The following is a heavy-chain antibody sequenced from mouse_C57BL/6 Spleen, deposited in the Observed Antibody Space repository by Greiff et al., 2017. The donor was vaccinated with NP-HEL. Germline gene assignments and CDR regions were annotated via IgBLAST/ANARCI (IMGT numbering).Heavy chain of an antibody. CDR3: ARSTVVAPYYAMDY. V-gene: IGHV1-82*01. CDR2: IYPGDGDT. D-gene: IGHD1-1*01. CDR1: GYAFSSSW. J-gene: IGHJ4*01. Sequence: QVQLQQSGPELVKPGASVKISCKASGYAFSSSWMNWVKQRPGKGLEWIGRIYPGDGDTNYNGKFKGKATLTEDKSSSTAYMQLSSLTSEDSAVYFCARSTVVAPYYAMDYWGQGTSVTVSS.